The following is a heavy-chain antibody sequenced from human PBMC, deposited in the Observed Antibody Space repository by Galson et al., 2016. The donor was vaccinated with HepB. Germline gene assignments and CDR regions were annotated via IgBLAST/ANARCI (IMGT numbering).Heavy chain of an antibody. Sequence: ETLSLTCTVSGVSIGSDIWWSWVRQSPGKGLEWIGEIYQTGSTTYNPSFQRRVTISIDKSKNDFSLNLNSVTAADTAIYYCAAQTFGFRVTESWGQGTQVTVSP. V-gene: IGHV4-4*02. D-gene: IGHD3-10*01. J-gene: IGHJ5*02. CDR3: AAQTFGFRVTES. CDR1: GVSIGSDIW. CDR2: IYQTGST.